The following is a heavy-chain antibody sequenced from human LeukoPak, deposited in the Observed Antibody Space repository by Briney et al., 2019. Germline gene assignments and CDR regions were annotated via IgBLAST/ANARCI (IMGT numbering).Heavy chain of an antibody. V-gene: IGHV4-39*01. CDR1: GGSLSSSSYY. D-gene: IGHD1-1*01. Sequence: PSETLSLTCTVSGGSLSSSSYYWGWIRQPPGKGLEWIGSIYYSGSTYYNPSLKSRVTISVDTSKNQFSLKLSSVTAVDTAVYYCARAGSELEYPWGYYYYYGMDVWGQGTTVTVSS. J-gene: IGHJ6*02. CDR3: ARAGSELEYPWGYYYYYGMDV. CDR2: IYYSGST.